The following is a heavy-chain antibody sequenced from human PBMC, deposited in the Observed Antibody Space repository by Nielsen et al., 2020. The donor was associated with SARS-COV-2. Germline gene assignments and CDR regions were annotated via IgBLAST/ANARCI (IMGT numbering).Heavy chain of an antibody. CDR2: VGTAGDT. CDR1: QFTVSSND. D-gene: IGHD2-2*01. J-gene: IGHJ6*03. Sequence: GGSLRLSCAGSQFTVSSNDMHWVRQATGKGLEWVSAVGTAGDTYYLASVKGRFTISRDIASNSLYLQMNSVRAGDTAVYFCARGDLVVVPSPILGLGPFFYYFYLDVWGKGTTVIVSS. CDR3: ARGDLVVVPSPILGLGPFFYYFYLDV. V-gene: IGHV3-13*01.